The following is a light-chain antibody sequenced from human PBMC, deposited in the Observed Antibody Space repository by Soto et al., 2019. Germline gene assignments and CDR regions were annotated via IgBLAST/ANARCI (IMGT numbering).Light chain of an antibody. CDR1: SSNLGAGYD. V-gene: IGLV1-40*01. Sequence: QSVLTQPPSVSGAPGQRVTISCTGNSSNLGAGYDVHWYQQLPGAAPKLVIFGNRNRPSGVPERFSGSKSGTSASLAITGLQSEDEPDYYCAACDDSLSGYVVGTGTKVTVL. CDR2: GNR. CDR3: AACDDSLSGYV. J-gene: IGLJ1*01.